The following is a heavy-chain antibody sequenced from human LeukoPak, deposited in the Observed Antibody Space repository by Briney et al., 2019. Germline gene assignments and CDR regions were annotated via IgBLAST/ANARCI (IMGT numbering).Heavy chain of an antibody. CDR3: ARAGGYCSSTSCYLGSWFDP. D-gene: IGHD2-2*01. Sequence: SETLSLTCTVSGGSISSYYWSWIRQPPGKGLEWTGYIYYSGSTNYNPSLKSRVTISVDTSKNQFSLKLSSVTAADTAVYYCARAGGYCSSTSCYLGSWFDPWGQGTLVTVSS. J-gene: IGHJ5*02. CDR2: IYYSGST. CDR1: GGSISSYY. V-gene: IGHV4-59*01.